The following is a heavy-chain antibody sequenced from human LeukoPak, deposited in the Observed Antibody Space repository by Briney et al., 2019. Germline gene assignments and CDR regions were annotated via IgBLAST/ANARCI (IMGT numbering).Heavy chain of an antibody. V-gene: IGHV3-48*04. Sequence: GGSLRLSCAASGFSFSSYSMNWVRQAPGKGLEWVSYISHTGSTMSYADSVKGRFTISRDNARNSLYLQMNSLRAEDTAVYYCAIPPLSGTGSSRPLAEMDVWGQGTTVTVSS. CDR2: ISHTGSTM. CDR3: AIPPLSGTGSSRPLAEMDV. J-gene: IGHJ6*02. CDR1: GFSFSSYS. D-gene: IGHD3-10*01.